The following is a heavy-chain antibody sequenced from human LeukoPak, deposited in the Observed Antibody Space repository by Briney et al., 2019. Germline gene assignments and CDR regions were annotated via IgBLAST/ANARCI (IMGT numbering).Heavy chain of an antibody. D-gene: IGHD6-19*01. CDR2: IYTSGST. Sequence: SSETLSLTCPVSGGSISSYYWSWIRQPAGKGLEWIGRIYTSGSTNYNPSLKSRVTMSVDTSKNQFSLKLSSVTAADTAVYYCARDPVEQWLVSAYYYYGMDVWGQGTTVTVSS. CDR3: ARDPVEQWLVSAYYYYGMDV. V-gene: IGHV4-4*07. CDR1: GGSISSYY. J-gene: IGHJ6*02.